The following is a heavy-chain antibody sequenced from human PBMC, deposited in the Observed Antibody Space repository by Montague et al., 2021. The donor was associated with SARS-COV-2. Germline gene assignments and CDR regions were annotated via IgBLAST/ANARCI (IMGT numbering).Heavy chain of an antibody. CDR1: GDSISSHF. CDR2: IYYRGST. CDR3: ARETSYKWFGP. V-gene: IGHV4-59*11. Sequence: SETLSLTCTVSGDSISSHFWSWIRQPPGKGLEWIGYIYYRGSTNYNPSLKSRVTISVDTSKNQFSLNLTSVTAADTAVYYCARETSYKWFGPWGPGTLVSVSS. J-gene: IGHJ5*01. D-gene: IGHD2-15*01.